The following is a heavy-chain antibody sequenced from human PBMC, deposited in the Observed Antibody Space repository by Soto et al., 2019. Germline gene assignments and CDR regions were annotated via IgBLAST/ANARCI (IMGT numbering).Heavy chain of an antibody. J-gene: IGHJ6*02. CDR1: GFTFSSYS. CDR3: ARDTHSSSWYPLLLYSYGMDV. CDR2: ISSSSSYI. D-gene: IGHD6-13*01. V-gene: IGHV3-21*01. Sequence: PGGSLRLSCAASGFTFSSYSMNWVRQAPGKGLEWVSSISSSSSYIYYADSVKGRFTISRDNAKNSLYLQMNSLRAEDTAVYYCARDTHSSSWYPLLLYSYGMDVWGQGTTVTVSS.